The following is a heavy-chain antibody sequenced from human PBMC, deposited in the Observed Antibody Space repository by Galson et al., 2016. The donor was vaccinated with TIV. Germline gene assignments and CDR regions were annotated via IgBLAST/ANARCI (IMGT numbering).Heavy chain of an antibody. CDR1: GYTFTNYG. Sequence: SVKVSCKASGYTFTNYGISWVRQAPGQGLEWMGWIGTYNGDRRYAQKFQDRVTMTTDTSTCTAYLEVRSLRSDDTAVYYCARDVRGTWTNMDQWGQGTLVTVSS. CDR3: ARDVRGTWTNMDQ. CDR2: IGTYNGDR. D-gene: IGHD1/OR15-1a*01. J-gene: IGHJ4*02. V-gene: IGHV1-18*01.